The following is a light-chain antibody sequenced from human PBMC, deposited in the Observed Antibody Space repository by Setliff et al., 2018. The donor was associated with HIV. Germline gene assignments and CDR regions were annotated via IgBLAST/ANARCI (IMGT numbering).Light chain of an antibody. CDR3: SSYTSSSTL. CDR1: SNDVGRYDL. CDR2: QAT. V-gene: IGLV2-14*02. J-gene: IGLJ1*01. Sequence: QSALTQPASVSGSPGQSITISCTGTSNDVGRYDLVSWYQQHPARAPKLIIYQATRRPSGVSNRFSGSKPGNTASLTISGLQAEDEADYYCSSYTSSSTLFGSGTKVTVL.